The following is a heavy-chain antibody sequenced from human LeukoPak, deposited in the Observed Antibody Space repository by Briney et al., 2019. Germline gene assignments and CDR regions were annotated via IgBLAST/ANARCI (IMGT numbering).Heavy chain of an antibody. CDR2: ISYDGSNK. CDR1: GFTFRSYA. D-gene: IGHD3-9*01. V-gene: IGHV3-30*19. CDR3: ARLFTYYDILTGYSLDY. Sequence: ESGGSLRLSCTASGFTFRSYAMHWVRQAPGKGLEWVAVISYDGSNKYYADSVKGRFTISRDNSKNTLYPQMNSLRAEDTAVYYCARLFTYYDILTGYSLDYWGQGTLVTVSS. J-gene: IGHJ4*02.